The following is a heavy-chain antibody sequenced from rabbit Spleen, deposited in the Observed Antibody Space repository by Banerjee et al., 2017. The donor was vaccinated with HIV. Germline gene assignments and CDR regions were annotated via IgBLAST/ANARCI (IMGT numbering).Heavy chain of an antibody. D-gene: IGHD6-1*01. J-gene: IGHJ3*01. CDR2: IDLLFGTT. Sequence: QEQLMESGGGLVQPGGSLKLSCKASGFDFRRTGVSWVRQAPGKGLEWIGYIDLLFGTTYYANWVNGRFTVSKTSSTTVTLQMTSLTVADTATYFCVRDAGATLYGYIDLNFWGQGTLVPVS. V-gene: IGHV1S39*01. CDR3: VRDAGATLYGYIDLNF. CDR1: GFDFRRTG.